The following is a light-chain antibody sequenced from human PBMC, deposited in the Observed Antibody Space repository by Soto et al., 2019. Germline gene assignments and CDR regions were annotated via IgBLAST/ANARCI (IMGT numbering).Light chain of an antibody. CDR1: QSISSD. V-gene: IGKV3-15*01. CDR2: GAS. Sequence: EIVMTQSPATLSVSPGERATLSCRASQSISSDVAWYQQKPGQAPRLLIYGASTTATGIPARFSGSGSGTEFTLTISSLQSEDFAVYNCQQYNKWPRTFGQGTKGDIK. J-gene: IGKJ2*01. CDR3: QQYNKWPRT.